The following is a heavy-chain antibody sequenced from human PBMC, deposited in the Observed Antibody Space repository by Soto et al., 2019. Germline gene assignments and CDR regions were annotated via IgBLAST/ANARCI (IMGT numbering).Heavy chain of an antibody. CDR1: GFTFKNYP. CDR3: AKGSLIFGEGVYDWFDT. D-gene: IGHD3-10*01. Sequence: EVQLLESGGGLGQPGGSLRLSCATSGFTFKNYPLAWVRQSAGKGLQWVSSISGSGAERSYADSVKGRFNISRDDSQNTMYLQMSSLRVDDTATYYCAKGSLIFGEGVYDWFDTWGQGTLVVVSS. CDR2: ISGSGAER. V-gene: IGHV3-23*01. J-gene: IGHJ5*02.